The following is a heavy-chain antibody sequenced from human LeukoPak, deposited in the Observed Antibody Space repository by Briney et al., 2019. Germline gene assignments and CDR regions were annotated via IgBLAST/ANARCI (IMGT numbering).Heavy chain of an antibody. CDR1: GYTFTSYY. D-gene: IGHD3-9*01. V-gene: IGHV1-46*01. CDR3: ARPNYDILTGYREYYFDY. J-gene: IGHJ4*02. CDR2: INPSGGST. Sequence: VASVKVSCKASGYTFTSYYMHWVRQAPGQGLEWMGIINPSGGSTSYAQKFQGRVTMTRDTSTSTVYMELSSLRSEDTAVYYCARPNYDILTGYREYYFDYWGQGTLVTVSS.